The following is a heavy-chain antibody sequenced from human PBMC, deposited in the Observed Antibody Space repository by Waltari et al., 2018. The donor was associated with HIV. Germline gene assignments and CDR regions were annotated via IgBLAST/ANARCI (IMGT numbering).Heavy chain of an antibody. Sequence: QVQLQQWGAGLLKPSETLSLTCAVYGGSFSGYYWSWIRQPPGKGLEWIGEINHSGSTNYNPSLKSRITISVDTSKSQFSLKLSSVTAADTAVYYCARGRRVLRFLEWLYYFDYWGQGTLVTVSS. CDR2: INHSGST. CDR3: ARGRRVLRFLEWLYYFDY. V-gene: IGHV4-34*01. D-gene: IGHD3-3*01. CDR1: GGSFSGYY. J-gene: IGHJ4*02.